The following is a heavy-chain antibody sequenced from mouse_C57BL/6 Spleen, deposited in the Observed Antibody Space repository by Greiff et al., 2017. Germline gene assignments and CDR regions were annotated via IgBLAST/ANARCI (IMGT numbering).Heavy chain of an antibody. CDR1: GYAFSSYW. D-gene: IGHD2-4*01. CDR3: ARGGNDYDSYYFDY. V-gene: IGHV1-80*01. Sequence: VQGVESGAELVKPGASVKISCKASGYAFSSYWMNWVKQRPGKGLEWIGQIYPGDGDTNYNGKFKGKATLTADKSSSTAYMQLSSLTSEDSAVYFCARGGNDYDSYYFDYWGQGTTLTVSS. CDR2: IYPGDGDT. J-gene: IGHJ2*01.